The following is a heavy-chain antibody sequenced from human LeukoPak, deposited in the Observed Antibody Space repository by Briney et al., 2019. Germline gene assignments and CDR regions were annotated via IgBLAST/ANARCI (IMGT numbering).Heavy chain of an antibody. Sequence: SQTLSLTCAISGDSFSSNVASWDWIRQSPSRGLEWLGRTYYRSKWYNDYALSVKGRITINADTSKNQFFLQMNSVTPEDTAVYYCARDMSDWGHGTPVTVYS. CDR2: TYYRSKWYN. CDR3: ARDMSD. CDR1: GDSFSSNVAS. J-gene: IGHJ4*01. V-gene: IGHV6-1*01. D-gene: IGHD3-3*01.